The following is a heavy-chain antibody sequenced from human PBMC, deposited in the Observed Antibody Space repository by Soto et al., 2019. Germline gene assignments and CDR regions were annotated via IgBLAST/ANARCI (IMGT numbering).Heavy chain of an antibody. CDR1: GFTFSSYA. V-gene: IGHV3-23*01. J-gene: IGHJ4*02. CDR3: AKDITMIVVDPKNGPSDY. D-gene: IGHD3-22*01. Sequence: SLRLSCAASGFTFSSYAMSWVRQAPGKGLEWVSAISGSGGSTYYADSVKGRFTISRDNSKNTLYLQMNSLRAEDTAVYYCAKDITMIVVDPKNGPSDYWGQGTLVTVSS. CDR2: ISGSGGST.